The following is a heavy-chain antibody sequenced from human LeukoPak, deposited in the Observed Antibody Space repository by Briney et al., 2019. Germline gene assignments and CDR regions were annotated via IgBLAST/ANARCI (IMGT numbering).Heavy chain of an antibody. CDR3: ARGQTYYDDSTGYHYYAFDI. CDR2: NYFYTST. V-gene: IGHV4-39*01. CDR1: GGSLTTSGYY. J-gene: IGHJ3*02. D-gene: IGHD3-9*01. Sequence: KPSGTPSLTRTVSGGSLTTSGYYWGWIRPPPREGLGWVASNYFYTSTYYNPSLKSRVTISVDTSKNQFSLKLSSVTAADTAVYSCARGQTYYDDSTGYHYYAFDIWGQGTMVTVSS.